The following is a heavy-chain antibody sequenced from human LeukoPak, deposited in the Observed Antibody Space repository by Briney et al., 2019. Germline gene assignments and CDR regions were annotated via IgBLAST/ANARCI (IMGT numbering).Heavy chain of an antibody. V-gene: IGHV1-8*03. CDR2: MNPNSGNT. J-gene: IGHJ5*02. CDR3: ARGSVAARPSWFDP. CDR1: GYTFTSYD. D-gene: IGHD6-6*01. Sequence: ASVKVSCKASGYTFTSYDINWVRQATGQGLEWMGWMNPNSGNTGYAQKFKGRVTITRNTSISTAYMELSSLRSEDTAVYYCARGSVAARPSWFDPWGQGTLVTVSS.